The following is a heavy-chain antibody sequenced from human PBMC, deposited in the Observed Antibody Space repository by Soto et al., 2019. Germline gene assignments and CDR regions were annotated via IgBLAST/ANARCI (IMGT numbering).Heavy chain of an antibody. J-gene: IGHJ6*02. D-gene: IGHD2-15*01. V-gene: IGHV3-48*02. CDR3: ARDIGCSGGSCYYYGMDV. CDR2: ISSSSSTI. Sequence: EVQLVESGGGWDQPGGSLGFPVEASGFPSGGNRRTWSRRAPGKGLEWVSYISSSSSTIYYADSVKGRFTISRDNAKNSLYLQMNSLRDEDTAVYYCARDIGCSGGSCYYYGMDVWGQGTTVTVSS. CDR1: GFPSGGNR.